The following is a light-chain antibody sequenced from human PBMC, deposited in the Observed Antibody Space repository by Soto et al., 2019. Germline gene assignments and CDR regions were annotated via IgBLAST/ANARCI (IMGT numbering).Light chain of an antibody. Sequence: QSALTQPRSVSGSPGQSVAISCTGTSSDVGGYNYVSWYQQHPGKAPKLIIYDVTKRPSGVPDRFSGSSSGNTASLTISGLQAEDEADYFCCSYAGSYSYVFGTGTKV. CDR3: CSYAGSYSYV. J-gene: IGLJ1*01. CDR1: SSDVGGYNY. CDR2: DVT. V-gene: IGLV2-11*01.